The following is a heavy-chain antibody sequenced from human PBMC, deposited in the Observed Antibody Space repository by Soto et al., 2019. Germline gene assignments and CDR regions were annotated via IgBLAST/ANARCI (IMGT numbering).Heavy chain of an antibody. J-gene: IGHJ6*02. Sequence: PTLVNPTQTLTLTCTFSGFSLSTSGMRVSWIRQSPGKALEWLARIDWDDDKFYSTSLKTRLTVSKDTSKNQVVLTMTNMDPVDTGTYYCARIGTSYYYYALDVWGQGTTVIVS. V-gene: IGHV2-70*04. CDR2: IDWDDDK. CDR3: ARIGTSYYYYALDV. CDR1: GFSLSTSGMR. D-gene: IGHD1-1*01.